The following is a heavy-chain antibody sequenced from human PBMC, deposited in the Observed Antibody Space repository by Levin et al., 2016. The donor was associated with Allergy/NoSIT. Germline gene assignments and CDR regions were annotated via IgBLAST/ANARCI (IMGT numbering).Heavy chain of an antibody. V-gene: IGHV3-23*01. D-gene: IGHD3-10*01. CDR1: GFTFSSYA. CDR3: AKDRQSDYYGSGSYPIDY. Sequence: GGSLRLSCAASGFTFSSYAMSWVRQAPGKGLEWVSAISGSGGSTYYADSVKGRFTISRDNSKNTLYLQMNSLRAEDTAVYYCAKDRQSDYYGSGSYPIDYWGQGTLVTVSS. J-gene: IGHJ4*02. CDR2: ISGSGGST.